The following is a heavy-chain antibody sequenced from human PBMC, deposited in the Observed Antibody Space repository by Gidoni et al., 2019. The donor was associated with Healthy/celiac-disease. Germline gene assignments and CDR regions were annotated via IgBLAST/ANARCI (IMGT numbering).Heavy chain of an antibody. J-gene: IGHJ3*02. CDR3: ARDRRGSLPDAFDI. CDR1: GFTFSSYG. V-gene: IGHV3-33*01. Sequence: QVQLVESGGGVVQPGRSLRLSCAASGFTFSSYGMPWVRQAPGKGLEWVAVIWYDGSNKYYADSVKGRFTISRDNSKNTLYLQMNSLRAEDTAVYYCARDRRGSLPDAFDIWGQGTMVTVSS. CDR2: IWYDGSNK.